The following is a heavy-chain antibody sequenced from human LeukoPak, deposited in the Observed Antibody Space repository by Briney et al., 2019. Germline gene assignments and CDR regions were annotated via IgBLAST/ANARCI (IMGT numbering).Heavy chain of an antibody. D-gene: IGHD2-15*01. CDR3: ARTGYCSGGSCADY. Sequence: SVKVSCKASGGTXSSYAISWVRQAPGQGLEWMGRIIPILGIANYAQKFQGRVTITADESTSTAYMELSSLRSEDTAVYYCARTGYCSGGSCADYWGQGTLVTVSS. J-gene: IGHJ4*02. V-gene: IGHV1-69*04. CDR1: GGTXSSYA. CDR2: IIPILGIA.